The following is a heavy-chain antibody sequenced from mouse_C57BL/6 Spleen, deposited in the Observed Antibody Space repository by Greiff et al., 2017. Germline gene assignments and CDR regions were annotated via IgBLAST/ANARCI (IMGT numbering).Heavy chain of an antibody. D-gene: IGHD1-1*01. Sequence: VQLQESGPELVKPGASVKISCKASGYAFSSSWMNWVKQRPGKGLEWIGRIYPGDGDTNYNGKFKGKATLTADKSSSTAYMQLSSLTSEDSAVYFCAVFTTVVAYYWGQGTTLTVSS. J-gene: IGHJ2*01. CDR2: IYPGDGDT. CDR3: AVFTTVVAYY. CDR1: GYAFSSSW. V-gene: IGHV1-82*01.